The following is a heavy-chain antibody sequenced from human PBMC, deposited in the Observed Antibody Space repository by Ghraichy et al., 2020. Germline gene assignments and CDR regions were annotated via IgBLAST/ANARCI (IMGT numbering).Heavy chain of an antibody. CDR1: GYSFTNYW. CDR2: IYPGDSHT. D-gene: IGHD3-22*01. CDR3: ATMYYYDTSGFYSNAFDI. V-gene: IGHV5-51*01. J-gene: IGHJ3*02. Sequence: GKSLNISCQGSGYSFTNYWIGWVRQMPGKGLEWMGIIYPGDSHTRYSPSFQGPVTISVDKSMSTAYLQWSSLKASDTAIYFCATMYYYDTSGFYSNAFDIWGQGTMVTVSS.